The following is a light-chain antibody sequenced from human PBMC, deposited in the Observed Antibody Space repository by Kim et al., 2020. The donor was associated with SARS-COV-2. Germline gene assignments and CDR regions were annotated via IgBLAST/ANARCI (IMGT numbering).Light chain of an antibody. Sequence: EIVLTQSPGTLSLSPGERATLSCRASQSVSSTSLAWYQQKPGQAPRLLIYGASSRATGIPDRFSGSGSETDFTLTISRLEPEDFAVYYCQHYDTSRTFGQGTKLEI. J-gene: IGKJ2*01. CDR3: QHYDTSRT. CDR2: GAS. CDR1: QSVSSTS. V-gene: IGKV3-20*01.